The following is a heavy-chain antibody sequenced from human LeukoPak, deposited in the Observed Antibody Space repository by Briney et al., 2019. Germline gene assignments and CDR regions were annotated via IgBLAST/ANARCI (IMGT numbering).Heavy chain of an antibody. D-gene: IGHD2-2*01. CDR2: ISYDGSNK. J-gene: IGHJ4*02. CDR3: ARGYGVVPAAYFDY. Sequence: GRSLRLSCAASGFTFSSYAMHWVRQAPGKGLEWVAVISYDGSNKYYADSVKGRFTISRDNSKNTLYLQMNSLRAEDTAVYYCARGYGVVPAAYFDYWGQGTLVTVSS. CDR1: GFTFSSYA. V-gene: IGHV3-30*01.